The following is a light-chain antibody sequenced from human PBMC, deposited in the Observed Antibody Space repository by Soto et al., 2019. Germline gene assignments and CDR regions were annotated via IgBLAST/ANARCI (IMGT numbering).Light chain of an antibody. CDR3: AAWDDSTKSHV. V-gene: IGLV2-14*01. J-gene: IGLJ1*01. CDR2: DD. Sequence: QSVLTQPASVSGSPGQSITISCTGTSSDVGGYNYVSWYQQHPGKAPKLMIYDDLLASGVSARFSGSKSGTSASLAISGLQSEDEADYYCAAWDDSTKSHVFGTGTKVTVL. CDR1: SSDVGGYNY.